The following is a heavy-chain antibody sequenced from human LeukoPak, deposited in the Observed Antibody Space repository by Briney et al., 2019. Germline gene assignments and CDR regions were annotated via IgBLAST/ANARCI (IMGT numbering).Heavy chain of an antibody. CDR2: ISGSGGST. D-gene: IGHD3-22*01. CDR1: GFTFSSYA. Sequence: PGGSLRLSCAASGFTFSSYAMSWVRQAPGKGLEWVSAISGSGGSTYHADSVKGRFTISRDNSKNTLYLQMNSLRAEDTAVYYCAKNGYYDSTGVLYYFDYWGQGTLVTVSS. J-gene: IGHJ4*02. CDR3: AKNGYYDSTGVLYYFDY. V-gene: IGHV3-23*01.